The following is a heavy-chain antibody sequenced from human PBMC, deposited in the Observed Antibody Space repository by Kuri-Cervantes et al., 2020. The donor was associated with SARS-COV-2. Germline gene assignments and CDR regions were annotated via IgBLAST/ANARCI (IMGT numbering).Heavy chain of an antibody. CDR1: GGSISSYY. D-gene: IGHD6-25*01. V-gene: IGHV4-4*07. Sequence: ESLKISCTVSGGSISSYYWSWIRQPAGKGLEWIGRIYTSGSTNYNPSLKSRVTISLDTSKNQFSLKMSSVTAADTAVYYCARVAAGYFDYWGQGTLVTVSS. CDR2: IYTSGST. J-gene: IGHJ4*02. CDR3: ARVAAGYFDY.